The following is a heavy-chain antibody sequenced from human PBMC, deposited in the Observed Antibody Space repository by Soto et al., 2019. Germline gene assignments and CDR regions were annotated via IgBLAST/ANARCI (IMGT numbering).Heavy chain of an antibody. V-gene: IGHV3-64*01. CDR2: ISSNGGST. Sequence: GGSLRLSCAASGFTFSSYAMHWVRQAPGKGLEYVSAISSNGGSTYYANSVKGRFTISRDNSKNTLYLQMGSLRAEDMAVYYCARELYSGSHQWGQGTLVTVSS. J-gene: IGHJ4*02. CDR3: ARELYSGSHQ. CDR1: GFTFSSYA. D-gene: IGHD1-26*01.